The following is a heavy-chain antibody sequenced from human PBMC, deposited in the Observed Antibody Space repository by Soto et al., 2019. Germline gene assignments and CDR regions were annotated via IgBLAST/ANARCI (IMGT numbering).Heavy chain of an antibody. J-gene: IGHJ4*02. D-gene: IGHD2-21*01. Sequence: QVQLVQSGAAVKQPGASVKVSCKASGYTFTSYYIHLVRQAPGQGLQWMGIINPTGGTTMYAQKFQGRVTMTRDTSTSTVYMELSSLRSEDTAVYFCARDRVSGDYWGQGTLVTVSS. V-gene: IGHV1-46*03. CDR2: INPTGGTT. CDR3: ARDRVSGDY. CDR1: GYTFTSYY.